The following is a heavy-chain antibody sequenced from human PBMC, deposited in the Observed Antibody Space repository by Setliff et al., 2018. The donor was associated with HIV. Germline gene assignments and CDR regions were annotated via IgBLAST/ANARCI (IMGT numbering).Heavy chain of an antibody. CDR3: AREIYGGNSRPFDY. D-gene: IGHD4-17*01. J-gene: IGHJ4*02. Sequence: KTSETLSLTCTVSGGSISSHYWSWIRQPPGKGLEWIGYVYSTGSTNYNPSLKSRVTISVDTSKNQLSLKLSSVTAADTAVYYCAREIYGGNSRPFDYWGQGTLVTVSS. CDR1: GGSISSHY. V-gene: IGHV4-59*11. CDR2: VYSTGST.